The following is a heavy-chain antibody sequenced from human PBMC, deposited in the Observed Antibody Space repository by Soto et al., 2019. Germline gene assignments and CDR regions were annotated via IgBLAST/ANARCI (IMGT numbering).Heavy chain of an antibody. J-gene: IGHJ4*02. CDR2: FSWNRGSI. CDR3: AKGLGVYHSSHFDY. D-gene: IGHD2-2*01. V-gene: IGHV3-9*01. Sequence: EVQLVESGGGLVQPGRSLRLSCAASGFTFDDYAMHWVRQAPGKGLVWVSGFSWNRGSIGYADSVKCRITSSRDNAKNSLYLQMNSLRAEDTALYYGAKGLGVYHSSHFDYWGQGTLVTVPS. CDR1: GFTFDDYA.